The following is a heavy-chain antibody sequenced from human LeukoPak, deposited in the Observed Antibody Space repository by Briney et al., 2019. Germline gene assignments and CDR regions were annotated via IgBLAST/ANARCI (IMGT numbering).Heavy chain of an antibody. Sequence: ASVKVSCKASGHTFTIHNMHWVRQAPGQGLEWMGIINPSGGTSYPQKFQGRVTMTRDMSTSTDYTELSSLRYEDTAVYYCARDYSWGPDSWGQGTLVTVSS. CDR1: GHTFTIHN. CDR3: ARDYSWGPDS. CDR2: INPSGGT. D-gene: IGHD1-26*01. V-gene: IGHV1-46*01. J-gene: IGHJ4*02.